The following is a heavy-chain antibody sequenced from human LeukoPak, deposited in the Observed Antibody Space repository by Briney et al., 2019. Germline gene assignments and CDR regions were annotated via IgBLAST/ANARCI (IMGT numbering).Heavy chain of an antibody. V-gene: IGHV1-46*01. Sequence: GASVKVSCKASGYTFTSYYMHWVRQAPGQGLEWTGVISPSGGSTTYAQKFQGRVSMTRDTSTSTVDMELSSLTSEDTAVYYCARSHSSWYWFDSWGQGTPVTVSS. CDR3: ARSHSSWYWFDS. CDR1: GYTFTSYY. CDR2: ISPSGGST. D-gene: IGHD6-13*01. J-gene: IGHJ5*01.